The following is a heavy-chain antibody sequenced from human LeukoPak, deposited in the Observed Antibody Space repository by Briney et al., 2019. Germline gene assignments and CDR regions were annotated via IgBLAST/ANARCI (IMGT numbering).Heavy chain of an antibody. CDR1: GYTFTSYD. CDR2: MNPNSGNT. V-gene: IGHV1-8*03. J-gene: IGHJ4*02. Sequence: GASVKASCKASGYTFTSYDINWVRQATGQGLEWMGWMNPNSGNTGYAQKFQGRVTITRNTSISTAYMELSSLRSEDTAVYYCARGLGSGWSGTYYFDYWGQGTLVTVSS. CDR3: ARGLGSGWSGTYYFDY. D-gene: IGHD6-19*01.